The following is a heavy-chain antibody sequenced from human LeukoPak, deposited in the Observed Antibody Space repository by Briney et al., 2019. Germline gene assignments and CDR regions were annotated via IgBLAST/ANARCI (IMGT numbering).Heavy chain of an antibody. CDR3: AREWQGGIAAAGTRIEGDY. V-gene: IGHV3-7*01. CDR1: GFSVSGYW. J-gene: IGHJ4*02. CDR2: IKQDGSEK. Sequence: GSLRLSCAVSGFSVSGYWTTWVRQAPGKGLEWVANIKQDGSEKNYVDSVKGRFTISRDNAENSLFLQMNSLRVEDTAVYYCAREWQGGIAAAGTRIEGDYWGQGTLVAVSS. D-gene: IGHD6-13*01.